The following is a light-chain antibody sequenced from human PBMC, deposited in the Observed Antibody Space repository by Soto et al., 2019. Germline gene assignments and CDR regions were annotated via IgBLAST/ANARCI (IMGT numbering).Light chain of an antibody. Sequence: QSVLTQPASVSESPGQSITISCAGTSSDIGGYNYVSWYQQHPDKAPKLMIYGVTNRPSGVSDRFSGSKSGNTASLTISGLQAEDEADYYCSSYTSSSTLIFGGGTKVTVL. CDR3: SSYTSSSTLI. J-gene: IGLJ2*01. V-gene: IGLV2-14*01. CDR2: GVT. CDR1: SSDIGGYNY.